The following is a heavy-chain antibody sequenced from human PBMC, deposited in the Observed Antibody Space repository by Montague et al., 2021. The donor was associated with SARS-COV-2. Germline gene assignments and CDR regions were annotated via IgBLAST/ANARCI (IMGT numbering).Heavy chain of an antibody. Sequence: SETLSLTCTVSGGSISSYYWSWIRQPPGKGLEWIGYIYSSGSTNYNPSLKSRVTISVDTSKNHFSLKLSSVTAADTAVYYCARVRVFLWFGEWGYCFDAWGQGTTVIVSS. CDR1: GGSISSYY. J-gene: IGHJ5*02. D-gene: IGHD3-10*01. V-gene: IGHV4-59*01. CDR2: IYSSGST. CDR3: ARVRVFLWFGEWGYCFDA.